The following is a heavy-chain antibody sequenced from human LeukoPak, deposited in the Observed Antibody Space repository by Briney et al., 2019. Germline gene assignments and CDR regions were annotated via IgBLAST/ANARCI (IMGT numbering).Heavy chain of an antibody. Sequence: SGGSLRLSCAASGFTVNNNYMSWVRQAPGKGLEWVSVIYSSGSTYYADSVKGRFTISRDISKNSLYLQMTSLRAEDTAVYYCARDLGYYASSANWGQGTPVTVSS. CDR3: ARDLGYYASSAN. CDR2: IYSSGST. J-gene: IGHJ4*02. V-gene: IGHV3-53*01. CDR1: GFTVNNNY. D-gene: IGHD3-22*01.